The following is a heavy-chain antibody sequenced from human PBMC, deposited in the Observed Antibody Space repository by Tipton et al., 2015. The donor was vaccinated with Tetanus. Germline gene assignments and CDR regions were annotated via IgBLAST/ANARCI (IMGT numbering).Heavy chain of an antibody. CDR2: IYYSGST. CDR1: GGSFSGYY. D-gene: IGHD3-10*01. J-gene: IGHJ3*02. V-gene: IGHV4-34*09. CDR3: ARVVGVWFGDDAFDI. Sequence: TLSLTCAVYGGSFSGYYWSWIRQPPGKGLEWIGYIYYSGSTYYNPSLKSRVTISVDTSKNQFSLKLSSVTAADTAVYYCARVVGVWFGDDAFDIWGQGTMVTVSS.